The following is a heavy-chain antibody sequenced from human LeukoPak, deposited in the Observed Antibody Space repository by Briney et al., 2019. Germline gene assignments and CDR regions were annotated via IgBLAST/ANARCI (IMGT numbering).Heavy chain of an antibody. CDR3: ARGVAAAGGDY. CDR2: INHSGST. CDR1: GGSFXGYY. J-gene: IGHJ4*02. D-gene: IGHD6-13*01. V-gene: IGHV4-34*01. Sequence: XETLSLTCAVYGGSFXGYYWSWIRQPPGKGLEWIGEINHSGSTNYNPSLKSRVTISVDTSKNQFSLKLSSVTAADTAVYYCARGVAAAGGDYWGQGTLVTVSS.